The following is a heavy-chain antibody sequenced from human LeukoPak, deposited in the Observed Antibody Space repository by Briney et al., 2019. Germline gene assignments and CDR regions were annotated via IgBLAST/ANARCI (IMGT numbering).Heavy chain of an antibody. J-gene: IGHJ3*02. V-gene: IGHV3-64*01. CDR1: GFTFSSYA. CDR3: ARDAPDYAAFDI. D-gene: IGHD4/OR15-4a*01. Sequence: PGGSLRLSCAASGFTFSSYAMHWVRQAPGKGLEYVSAISSNGGSTYYANSVKGRFTISRDNSKNTLYLQMGSLRAEDMAVYYCARDAPDYAAFDIWGQGTMVTVSS. CDR2: ISSNGGST.